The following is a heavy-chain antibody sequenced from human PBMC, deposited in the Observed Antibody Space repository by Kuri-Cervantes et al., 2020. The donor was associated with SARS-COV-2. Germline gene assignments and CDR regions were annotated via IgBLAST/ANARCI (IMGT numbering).Heavy chain of an antibody. CDR3: ARDLRLGKSLDY. CDR1: GFTFDDYA. D-gene: IGHD7-27*01. J-gene: IGHJ4*02. CDR2: ISWNSGSI. V-gene: IGHV3-9*01. Sequence: GGSLRLSCAASGFTFDDYAIHWVRQAPGKGLEWVSGISWNSGSIGYADSVKGRFTISRDNAKNSLYLQMNSLRAEDTAVYYCARDLRLGKSLDYWGQGTLVTVSS.